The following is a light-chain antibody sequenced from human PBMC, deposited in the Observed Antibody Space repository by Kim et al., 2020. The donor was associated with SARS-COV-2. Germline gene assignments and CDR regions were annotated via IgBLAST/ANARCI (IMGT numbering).Light chain of an antibody. Sequence: GQTVTISCSGRRSKVGNNPVTWFQQVPRTAPTLLMSNDNQRPSGVPDRFSASKSGTSASLAISGLQSEDEAVYYCGSWDDSLSGRVFGGGTQLTVL. CDR1: RSKVGNNP. CDR2: NDN. V-gene: IGLV1-44*01. J-gene: IGLJ3*02. CDR3: GSWDDSLSGRV.